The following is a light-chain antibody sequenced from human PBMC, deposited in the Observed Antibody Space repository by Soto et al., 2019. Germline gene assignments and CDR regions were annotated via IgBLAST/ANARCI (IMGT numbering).Light chain of an antibody. CDR3: QQSYSIMPLT. CDR2: GAS. CDR1: QSIDTS. Sequence: DIQMTQSPSSLSASVGDRVTITCRASQSIDTSLNWYQQKPGKAPKLLIYGASSLQSGVPLRFSGSGSGTDFTLTISSLQPEDFATYSCQQSYSIMPLTFGGGTKVEIK. J-gene: IGKJ4*01. V-gene: IGKV1-39*01.